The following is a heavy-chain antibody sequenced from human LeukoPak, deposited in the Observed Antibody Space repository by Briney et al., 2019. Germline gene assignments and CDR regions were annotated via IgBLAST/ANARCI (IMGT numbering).Heavy chain of an antibody. CDR1: GFTFSSYA. Sequence: GGSLRLSCAASGFTFSSYAMHWVRQAPGKGLEWVAVISYDGSNKYYADSVKGPFTISSDNSKNTLYLQMNSLRAEDTAVYYCARVCSSTSCYSYPYYFDYWGQGTLVTVSS. D-gene: IGHD2-2*01. J-gene: IGHJ4*02. CDR2: ISYDGSNK. CDR3: ARVCSSTSCYSYPYYFDY. V-gene: IGHV3-30-3*01.